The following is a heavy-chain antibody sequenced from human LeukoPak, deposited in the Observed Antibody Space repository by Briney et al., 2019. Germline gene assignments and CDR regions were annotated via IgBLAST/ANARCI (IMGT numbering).Heavy chain of an antibody. Sequence: ASVKVSCKASGGTFISYAISWVRQAPGQGLEWMGRIIPIFSTANYAQKFQGRVTITTDESTSTAYMELSSLRSEDTAVYYCARDRMKTLNWFDPWGQGTLVTVSS. J-gene: IGHJ5*02. CDR2: IIPIFSTA. CDR1: GGTFISYA. V-gene: IGHV1-69*05. CDR3: ARDRMKTLNWFDP.